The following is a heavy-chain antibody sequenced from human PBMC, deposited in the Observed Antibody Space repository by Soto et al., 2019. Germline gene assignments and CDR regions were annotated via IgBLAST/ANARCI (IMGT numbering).Heavy chain of an antibody. CDR2: INHSGST. D-gene: IGHD1-26*01. CDR1: GGSFSGYY. CDR3: ARGLRLGSGSYLY. Sequence: QVQLQQWGAGLLKPSETLSLTCAVYGGSFSGYYWSWIRQPPGKGLEWIGEINHSGSTNYNPSLKSRVTISVDTSKNQFSLKLSSVTAADTAVYYCARGLRLGSGSYLYWGQGTLVTVSS. J-gene: IGHJ4*02. V-gene: IGHV4-34*01.